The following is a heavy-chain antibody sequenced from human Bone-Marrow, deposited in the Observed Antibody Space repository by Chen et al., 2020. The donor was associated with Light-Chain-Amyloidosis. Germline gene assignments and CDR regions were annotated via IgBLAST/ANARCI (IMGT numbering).Heavy chain of an antibody. CDR1: GFPFSSYE. CDR3: ARSCGAQLVHGAFDI. J-gene: IGHJ3*02. D-gene: IGHD6-6*01. V-gene: IGHV3-48*03. CDR2: SSSSGSTI. Sequence: VQLVESGGGVVQPGGSLRLSCAASGFPFSSYEMNWVRQAPGKGLEWVSYSSSSGSTIYYADAGKGRCTISRDNAKNSLYRQTNSLRAEDTAVDYCARSCGAQLVHGAFDIWGQGTMVTVSS.